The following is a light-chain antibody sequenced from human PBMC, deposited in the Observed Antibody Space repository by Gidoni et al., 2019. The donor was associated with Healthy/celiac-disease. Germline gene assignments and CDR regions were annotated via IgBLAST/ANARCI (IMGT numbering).Light chain of an antibody. J-gene: IGKJ4*01. CDR1: QSIRSW. Sequence: DIQMTQSPSTLSASVGDRVTITCRASQSIRSWLAWYQQNPGKAPKLLIYDASSLESGVPSRFSGSGSGTEFTLTIRSLQPDDFATYYCQQYNSYRTFGGGTKVEIK. CDR3: QQYNSYRT. CDR2: DAS. V-gene: IGKV1-5*01.